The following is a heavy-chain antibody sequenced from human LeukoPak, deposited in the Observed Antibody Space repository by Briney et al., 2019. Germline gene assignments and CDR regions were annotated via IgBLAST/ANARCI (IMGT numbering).Heavy chain of an antibody. D-gene: IGHD3-22*01. CDR1: GFTFSGYA. Sequence: GGSLRLSCAASGFTFSGYAMSWVRQAPGKGLEWVSTISDNGGQTYYADSVKGRFTISRDDSKNTLFLQMNSLRAEDSAVYYCATDREGDPSAYYLVGGQGTLIAVSS. CDR3: ATDREGDPSAYYLV. V-gene: IGHV3-23*01. CDR2: ISDNGGQT. J-gene: IGHJ4*02.